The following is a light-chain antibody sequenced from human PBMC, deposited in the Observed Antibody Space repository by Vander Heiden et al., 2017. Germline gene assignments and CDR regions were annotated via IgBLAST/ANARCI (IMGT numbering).Light chain of an antibody. Sequence: DLQVPQSPSSLSASVGDRVTITCRASQSISSYLYWYQQRPGTAPKLLISAASTLQSGVPSRFSGSGSGTEFILTISSLQPEDFATYYCQQSYSTPLTFGGGTKVEIK. J-gene: IGKJ4*01. CDR1: QSISSY. CDR3: QQSYSTPLT. V-gene: IGKV1-39*01. CDR2: AAS.